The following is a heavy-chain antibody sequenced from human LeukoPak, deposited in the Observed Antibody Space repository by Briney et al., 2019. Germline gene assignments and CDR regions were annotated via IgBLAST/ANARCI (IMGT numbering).Heavy chain of an antibody. CDR3: ARRAGAYSHPYDY. J-gene: IGHJ4*02. CDR1: GFTFSRYG. Sequence: PGGSLRLSCAASGFTFSRYGMHWVRQAPGKGLEWVAFIRYDGSNKYYADSVKGRFTISRDNSKNTLYLQMNSLRAEDTAVYYCARRAGAYSHPYDYWGQGTLVTVSS. CDR2: IRYDGSNK. D-gene: IGHD4/OR15-4a*01. V-gene: IGHV3-30*02.